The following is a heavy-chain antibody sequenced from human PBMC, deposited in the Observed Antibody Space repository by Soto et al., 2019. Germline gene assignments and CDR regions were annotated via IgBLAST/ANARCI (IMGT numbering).Heavy chain of an antibody. V-gene: IGHV3-33*03. CDR2: IWSDGSNK. CDR1: GLSFSDYG. J-gene: IGHJ4*02. Sequence: QVQLVESGGGVVQPGRSLRLSCTASGLSFSDYGMHWVRQAPGKGLEWVAVIWSDGSNKYYADSVKGRFTISRDNSKNTVYLQMSSLRVEDTAVYYCASAAGAYDNWGQGALVTVSS. D-gene: IGHD1-26*01. CDR3: ASAAGAYDN.